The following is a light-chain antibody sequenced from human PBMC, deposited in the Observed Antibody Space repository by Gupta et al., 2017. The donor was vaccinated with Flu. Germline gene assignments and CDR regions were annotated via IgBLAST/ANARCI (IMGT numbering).Light chain of an antibody. CDR1: SLRDYY. Sequence: SSDLTQDPAVSVALGQTVRITCQGDSLRDYYASWYQKKPGQAPVLVIYSQNQRPSGIPDRFSGSKSGDTASLTITGARAEDEADYYCNSRHSSGNHRVFGTGTRVTVL. CDR3: NSRHSSGNHRV. V-gene: IGLV3-19*01. J-gene: IGLJ1*01. CDR2: SQN.